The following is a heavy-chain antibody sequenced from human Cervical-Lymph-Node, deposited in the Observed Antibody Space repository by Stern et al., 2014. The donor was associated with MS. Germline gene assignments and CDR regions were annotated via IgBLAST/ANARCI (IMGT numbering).Heavy chain of an antibody. CDR2: IYHSGST. Sequence: QLQLQESGPGLVKPSGTLSLTCTVSGDSISSNYWWSWVRQPPGKGLEWIGEIYHSGSTKYKQSLKSRGTMAPDKSKDQFSLELTSVTAADTAIYYCARDARGGGDCCNGFDPWGQGTLVTVSS. V-gene: IGHV4-4*02. J-gene: IGHJ5*02. CDR1: GDSISSNYW. D-gene: IGHD2-21*02. CDR3: ARDARGGGDCCNGFDP.